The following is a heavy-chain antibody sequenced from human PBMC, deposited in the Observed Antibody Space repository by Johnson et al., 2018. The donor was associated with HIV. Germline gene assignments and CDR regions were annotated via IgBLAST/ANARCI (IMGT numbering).Heavy chain of an antibody. J-gene: IGHJ3*02. V-gene: IGHV3-30-3*01. CDR2: ISYDGSNK. D-gene: IGHD6-13*01. CDR3: AREPGSSSRLGAFDI. Sequence: QVQLVESGGGVVQPGRSLRLSCAASGFTFSSYALHWVRQAPGKGLQWVAVISYDGSNKYYADSVKGRCTISRDNSKNTLHLQMNSLRAEDTAVYYCAREPGSSSRLGAFDIWGQGTMVTVSS. CDR1: GFTFSSYA.